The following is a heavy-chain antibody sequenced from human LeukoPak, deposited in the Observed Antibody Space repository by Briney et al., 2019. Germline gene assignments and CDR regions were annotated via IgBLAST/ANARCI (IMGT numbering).Heavy chain of an antibody. CDR2: ISSSSSYI. CDR1: GFTFSSYS. D-gene: IGHD4-11*01. J-gene: IGHJ4*02. Sequence: GGSLRLSCAASGFTFSSYSMNWVRQAPGKGLEWVSSISSSSSYIYYADSVKGRFTISRDNAKNSLYLLMNSLRAEDTAVYYCAKDAAANVDYPYYFDYWGQGALVTVSS. V-gene: IGHV3-21*04. CDR3: AKDAAANVDYPYYFDY.